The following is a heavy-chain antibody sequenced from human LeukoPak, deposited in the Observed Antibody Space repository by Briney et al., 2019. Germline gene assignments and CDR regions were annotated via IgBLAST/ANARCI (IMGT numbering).Heavy chain of an antibody. D-gene: IGHD3-22*01. CDR3: ARVYYYDASGYPFDY. J-gene: IGHJ4*02. CDR1: GGSISSGGYY. Sequence: SETLSLTCTVSGGSISSGGYYWSWIRQHPGKGLEWIGYIYYSGRTYYNSSLRGRVTISVDTSKHQFSLKPSSVTAADTAVYYCARVYYYDASGYPFDYWGQGTLVTVSS. V-gene: IGHV4-31*03. CDR2: IYYSGRT.